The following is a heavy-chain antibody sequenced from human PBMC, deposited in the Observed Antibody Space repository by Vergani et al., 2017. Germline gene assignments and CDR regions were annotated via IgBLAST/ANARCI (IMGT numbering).Heavy chain of an antibody. Sequence: QVQLVQSGGEVKKPGASVKVSCKVSGYTLTELSMHWVRQAPGKGLEWMGGFDPEDGETIYAQKFQGRVTMTEDTSTDTAYMELSSLRSEDTAVYYCATDNGGFGVVPARLGFDYWGQGTLVTVSS. CDR2: FDPEDGET. V-gene: IGHV1-24*01. CDR1: GYTLTELS. J-gene: IGHJ4*02. CDR3: ATDNGGFGVVPARLGFDY. D-gene: IGHD2-2*01.